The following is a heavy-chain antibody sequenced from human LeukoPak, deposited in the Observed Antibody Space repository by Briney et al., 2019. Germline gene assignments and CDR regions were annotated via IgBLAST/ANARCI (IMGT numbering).Heavy chain of an antibody. CDR1: GYTFTSYG. Sequence: ASVKVSCKASGYTFTSYGISWVRQAPGQGLEWMGWISAYNGNTNYAQKLQGRVTMTTDTSTSTAYMELRSLRSDDTAVYYCAREVPRPYSSSSPYYFDYWGQGTLVTVSS. D-gene: IGHD6-6*01. V-gene: IGHV1-18*01. J-gene: IGHJ4*02. CDR3: AREVPRPYSSSSPYYFDY. CDR2: ISAYNGNT.